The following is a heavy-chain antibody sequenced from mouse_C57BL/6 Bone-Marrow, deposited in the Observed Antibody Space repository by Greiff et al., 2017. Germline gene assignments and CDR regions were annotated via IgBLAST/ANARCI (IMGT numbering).Heavy chain of an antibody. CDR1: GYTFTSYW. D-gene: IGHD3-2*02. V-gene: IGHV1-69*01. Sequence: QVQLKQPGAELVMPGASVKLSCKASGYTFTSYWMHWVKQRPGQGLEWIGEIDPSDSYTNYNQKFKGKSTLTVDKSSSTAYMQLSSLTSEDSAVYYCARFEAQARFYAMDYWGQGTSVTVSS. J-gene: IGHJ4*01. CDR2: IDPSDSYT. CDR3: ARFEAQARFYAMDY.